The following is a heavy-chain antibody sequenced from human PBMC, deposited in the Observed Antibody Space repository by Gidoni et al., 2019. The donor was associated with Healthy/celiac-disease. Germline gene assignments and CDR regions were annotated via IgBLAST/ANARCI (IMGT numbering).Heavy chain of an antibody. CDR2: ISSSSSYI. Sequence: EVQLVESGGGLVKPGGSLRLSGAASGFTFSSYSMNWVRQAPGKGLEWVSSISSSSSYIYYADSVKGRFTISRDNAKNSLYLQMNSLRAEDTAVYYCARDRDYYYGMDVWGQGTTVTVSS. D-gene: IGHD3-10*01. J-gene: IGHJ6*02. CDR1: GFTFSSYS. V-gene: IGHV3-21*01. CDR3: ARDRDYYYGMDV.